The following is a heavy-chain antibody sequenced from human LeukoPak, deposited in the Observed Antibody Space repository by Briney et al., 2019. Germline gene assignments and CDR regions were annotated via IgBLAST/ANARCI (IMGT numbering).Heavy chain of an antibody. D-gene: IGHD6-13*01. J-gene: IGHJ4*02. CDR3: ARSWGGIAPFDY. CDR1: GFTFSTFA. V-gene: IGHV3-7*01. Sequence: GGSLRLSCAASGFTFSTFAMSWVRQAPGKGLEWVANIKQDGSEKYYVDSVKGRFTISRDNAKNSLYLQMNSLRAEDTAVYYCARSWGGIAPFDYWGQGTLVTVSS. CDR2: IKQDGSEK.